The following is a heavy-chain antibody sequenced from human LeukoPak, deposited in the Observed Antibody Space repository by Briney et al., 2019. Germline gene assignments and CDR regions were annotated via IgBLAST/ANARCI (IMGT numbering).Heavy chain of an antibody. Sequence: GGSLRLSCAASGFTFSLYAMNWVRQAPGKGLEWVSYINAESSDIHYADSVKGRFTISRDNAKNTLYLQVHSLRAEDTAVYYCAILYSSSWYVGYWGQGTLVTVSS. CDR1: GFTFSLYA. CDR2: INAESSDI. V-gene: IGHV3-21*05. J-gene: IGHJ4*02. D-gene: IGHD6-13*01. CDR3: AILYSSSWYVGY.